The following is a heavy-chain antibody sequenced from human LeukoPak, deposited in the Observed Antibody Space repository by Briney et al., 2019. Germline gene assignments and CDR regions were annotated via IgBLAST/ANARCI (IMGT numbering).Heavy chain of an antibody. V-gene: IGHV3-21*01. D-gene: IGHD6-13*01. CDR1: GFTVSSNY. CDR2: ISSSSSYI. CDR3: ARVIDGSSHCD. Sequence: GGSLRLSCAASGFTVSSNYMSWVRQAPGKGLEWVSSISSSSSYIYYADSVKGRFTISRDNAKNSLYLQMNSLRAEDTAVYYCARVIDGSSHCDWGQGTLVTVSS. J-gene: IGHJ4*02.